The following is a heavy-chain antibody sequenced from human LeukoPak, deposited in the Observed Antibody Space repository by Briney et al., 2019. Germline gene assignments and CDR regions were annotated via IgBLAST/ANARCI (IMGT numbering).Heavy chain of an antibody. CDR1: GGSFSGYY. CDR3: ARGPRGYSGYLNY. CDR2: INHSGST. Sequence: SETLSLTCAVYGGSFSGYYWSWIRQPPGEGLEWIGEINHSGSTNYNPSLKSRVTISVDTSKNQFSLKLSSVTAADTAVYYCARGPRGYSGYLNYWGQGTLVTVSS. J-gene: IGHJ4*02. D-gene: IGHD5-12*01. V-gene: IGHV4-34*01.